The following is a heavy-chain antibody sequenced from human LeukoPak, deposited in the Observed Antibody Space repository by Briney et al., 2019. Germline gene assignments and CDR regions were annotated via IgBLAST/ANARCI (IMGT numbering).Heavy chain of an antibody. V-gene: IGHV3-48*01. D-gene: IGHD3-22*01. CDR3: ARDRGGYGAFNI. J-gene: IGHJ3*02. CDR2: ISSSRSNI. Sequence: QSGGSLRLSYAASGFTFSSYSMNWVRQAPGKGLEWVSYISSSRSNIYYADSVKGRFTISRDNAKNSLYLQMNSLRAEDTAVYYCARDRGGYGAFNIWGQGTMVTVSS. CDR1: GFTFSSYS.